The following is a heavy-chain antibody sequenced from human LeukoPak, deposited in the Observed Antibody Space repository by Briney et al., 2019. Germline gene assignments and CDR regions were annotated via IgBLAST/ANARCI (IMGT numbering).Heavy chain of an antibody. J-gene: IGHJ6*02. CDR1: GGSISSYY. CDR3: ARVGYYDFWSGYLVGMDV. Sequence: KTSETLSFTCTVSGGSISSYYWSWIRQPPGKGLEWIGYIYYSGSTNYNPSLKSRVAISVDTSKNQFSLKLSSVTAADTAVYYCARVGYYDFWSGYLVGMDVWGQGTTVTVSS. D-gene: IGHD3-3*01. V-gene: IGHV4-59*01. CDR2: IYYSGST.